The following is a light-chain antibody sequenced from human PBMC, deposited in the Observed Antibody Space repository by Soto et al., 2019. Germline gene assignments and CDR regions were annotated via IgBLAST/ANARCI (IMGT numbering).Light chain of an antibody. CDR3: QQYGRSPFT. CDR2: GAS. CDR1: QTITNNF. V-gene: IGKV3-20*01. Sequence: EIVLTQSPVTLSLSPGERATLSCRASQTITNNFLAWFQQKPGLPPRLLIYGASTRASGVPDRFSGGLSVTDFVLTISRLEPEDFEVYYCQQYGRSPFTFGQGTKLPIK. J-gene: IGKJ2*01.